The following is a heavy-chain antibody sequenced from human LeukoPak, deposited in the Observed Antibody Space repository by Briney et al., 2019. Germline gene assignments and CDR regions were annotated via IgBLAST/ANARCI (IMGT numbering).Heavy chain of an antibody. Sequence: SETLSLTCTVSGGSISGSNDYWAWIRQPPGKGLEWIGNIYYSGSTYYKPSLKSRVTISVDTSKNQFSLKLSSVTAADTAAYYCARHFRSYYGSGSYYPTYFDYWGQGTLVTVSS. CDR2: IYYSGST. CDR1: GGSISGSNDY. CDR3: ARHFRSYYGSGSYYPTYFDY. J-gene: IGHJ4*02. D-gene: IGHD3-10*01. V-gene: IGHV4-39*01.